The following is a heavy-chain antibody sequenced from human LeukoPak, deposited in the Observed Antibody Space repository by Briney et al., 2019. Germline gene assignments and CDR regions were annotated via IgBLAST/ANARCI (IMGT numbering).Heavy chain of an antibody. CDR1: GYTFTSYA. D-gene: IGHD3-22*01. CDR3: AREFGGGYYDSSGYYRGWFDP. CDR2: INTNTGNP. V-gene: IGHV7-4-1*02. Sequence: ASVKVSCKASGYTFTSYAMNWVRQAPGQGLEWMGWINTNTGNPTYAQGFTGRFVFSLDTSVSTAYLQISSLKAEDTAVYYCAREFGGGYYDSSGYYRGWFDPWGQGTLVTVSS. J-gene: IGHJ5*02.